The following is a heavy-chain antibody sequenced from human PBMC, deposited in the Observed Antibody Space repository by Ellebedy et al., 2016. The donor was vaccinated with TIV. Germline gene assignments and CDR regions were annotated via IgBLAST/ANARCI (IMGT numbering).Heavy chain of an antibody. V-gene: IGHV3-30*02. Sequence: PGGSLRLSCAASGFTFSAYGMHWVRQAPGKGLEWVTYIRYDGSNKYYADSVKGRFTIPRDNSKNTLFLEMNNLRAEDTAIYYCAGLWYGDSPRDNSDYWGRGTLVTVSS. J-gene: IGHJ4*02. CDR1: GFTFSAYG. CDR3: AGLWYGDSPRDNSDY. D-gene: IGHD3-10*01. CDR2: IRYDGSNK.